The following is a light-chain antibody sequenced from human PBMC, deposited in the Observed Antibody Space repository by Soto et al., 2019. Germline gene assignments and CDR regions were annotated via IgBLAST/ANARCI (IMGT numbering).Light chain of an antibody. CDR3: QHYNKWPPWT. Sequence: EIVMTQSPATLSVSPGERAILSCRASQNVKSNVAWYQQKPGQAPRLLIYDASSRTTDIPARFSGSGSGTEFTLTISSLQSEDFAVYYCQHYNKWPPWTFGQGTKVENK. CDR1: QNVKSN. V-gene: IGKV3-15*01. CDR2: DAS. J-gene: IGKJ1*01.